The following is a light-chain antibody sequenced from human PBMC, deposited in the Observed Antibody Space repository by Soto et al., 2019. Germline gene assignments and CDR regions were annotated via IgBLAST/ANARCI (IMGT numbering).Light chain of an antibody. J-gene: IGKJ4*01. Sequence: DIQMTQSPSSLSASVGDRVTITCRASQSSSSYLNWYQQKPGKAPKLLIYAASSLQSGVPSRFSGSGSGTDFTLTISSLQPEDFATYYCQQIYSTPLTFGGGTKVEIK. CDR2: AAS. V-gene: IGKV1-39*01. CDR3: QQIYSTPLT. CDR1: QSSSSY.